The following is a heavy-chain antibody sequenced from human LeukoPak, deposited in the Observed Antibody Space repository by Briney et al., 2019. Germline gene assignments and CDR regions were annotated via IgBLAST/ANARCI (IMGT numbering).Heavy chain of an antibody. CDR3: ATINPVVHRDAFDI. CDR1: GYTFTSYG. V-gene: IGHV1-46*01. D-gene: IGHD2-2*01. CDR2: INPSGGST. Sequence: GASVKVSCKASGYTFTSYGISWVRQAPGQGLEWMGIINPSGGSTSYAQKFQGRVTMTRDTSTSTVYMELSSLRSEDTAVYYCATINPVVHRDAFDIWGQGTMVTVSS. J-gene: IGHJ3*02.